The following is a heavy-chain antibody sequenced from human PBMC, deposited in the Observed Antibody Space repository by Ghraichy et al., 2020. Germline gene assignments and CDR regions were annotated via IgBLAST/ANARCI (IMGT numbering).Heavy chain of an antibody. CDR2: INDDGSVT. J-gene: IGHJ3*02. V-gene: IGHV3-74*01. D-gene: IGHD6-13*01. Sequence: GGSLRLSCEASGFTFSGYWMHWVRQAPGKGLVWVSRINDDGSVTNYVDSVLGRFTISRDNAENTLYLEMNSLRAEDTAVYYCASFSRSWPVDVFDIWGQGTMVAVSS. CDR3: ASFSRSWPVDVFDI. CDR1: GFTFSGYW.